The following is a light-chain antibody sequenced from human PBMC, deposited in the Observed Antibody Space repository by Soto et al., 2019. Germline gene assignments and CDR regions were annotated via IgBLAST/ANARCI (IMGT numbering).Light chain of an antibody. V-gene: IGLV2-14*01. CDR2: EVT. CDR1: ISDFGGYNY. J-gene: IGLJ1*01. Sequence: QSVLTQPASVSGSPGQSISISCTGTISDFGGYNYVSWYQQHPGKTPKLLIYEVTNRPSGVSSRFSASKSGNTASLTISGLQAEDGADYYCTSYTDTSVYVFGTVTKVTVL. CDR3: TSYTDTSVYV.